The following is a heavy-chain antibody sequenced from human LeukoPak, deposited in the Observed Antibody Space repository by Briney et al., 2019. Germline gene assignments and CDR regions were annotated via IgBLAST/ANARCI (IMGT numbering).Heavy chain of an antibody. J-gene: IGHJ3*02. Sequence: ASEKVSCKASQYTFSSYALNWVRQAPGKGLEWMGGFDPEDGETIYAQKFQGRVTMTEDTSTDTAYMELSSLRSDDTAVYYCARWAAAGHVSAFDIWGQGTMVTVSS. D-gene: IGHD6-13*01. CDR2: FDPEDGET. CDR1: QYTFSSYA. CDR3: ARWAAAGHVSAFDI. V-gene: IGHV1-24*01.